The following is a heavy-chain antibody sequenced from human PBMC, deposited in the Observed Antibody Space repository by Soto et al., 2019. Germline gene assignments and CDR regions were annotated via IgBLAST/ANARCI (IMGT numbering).Heavy chain of an antibody. Sequence: ASVKVSCKASGYTFTDYYMHWVRQAPGQGLEWTGWINPSSGGTNYAQKFQGRVTMTRDTSISTAYMELSRLRSDDTAVYYSARDRGRFHFDYWGQGTLVTVSS. CDR3: ARDRGRFHFDY. J-gene: IGHJ4*02. V-gene: IGHV1-2*02. CDR2: INPSSGGT. D-gene: IGHD3-10*01. CDR1: GYTFTDYY.